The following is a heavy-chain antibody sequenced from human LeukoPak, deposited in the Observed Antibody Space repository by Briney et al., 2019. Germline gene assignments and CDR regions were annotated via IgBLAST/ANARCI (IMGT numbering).Heavy chain of an antibody. D-gene: IGHD3-3*01. CDR3: ARDSSRYDFWSGYLLYNWFDP. CDR2: IKQDGSEK. CDR1: GFTFSSYW. Sequence: GGSLRLSCAASGFTFSSYWMSWVRQAPEKGLEWVANIKQDGSEKYYVDSVKGRFTISRDNAKNSLYLQMNSLRAEDTAVYYCARDSSRYDFWSGYLLYNWFDPWGQGTLVTVSS. V-gene: IGHV3-7*01. J-gene: IGHJ5*02.